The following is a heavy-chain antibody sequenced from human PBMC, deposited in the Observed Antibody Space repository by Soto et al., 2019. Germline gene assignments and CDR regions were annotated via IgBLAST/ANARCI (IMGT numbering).Heavy chain of an antibody. CDR3: ANGDGSGSSNY. V-gene: IGHV4-39*07. CDR2: IYYSGST. J-gene: IGHJ4*02. Sequence: SETLSLTCTVSGGSISSSSYYWGWIRQPPGKGLEWIGNIYYSGSTYYNPSLKSRVTISVDTSKNQFSLKLSSVTAADTAVYYCANGDGSGSSNYWGQGTLVTVSS. D-gene: IGHD3-10*01. CDR1: GGSISSSSYY.